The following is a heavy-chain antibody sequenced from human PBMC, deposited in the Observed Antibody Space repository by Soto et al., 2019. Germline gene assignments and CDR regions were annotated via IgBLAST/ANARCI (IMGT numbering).Heavy chain of an antibody. J-gene: IGHJ4*02. Sequence: QVQLQESGPELVKPSETLSLTCTVSGGSMSSYYWSWIRQPPGKGLEWIGNMYYSGSTNDNPSLKSRVTISVDTSKNQFSLKLSSVTAADTAVYYCARSESGFDSGDCWGQGILVTVSS. CDR1: GGSMSSYY. D-gene: IGHD5-12*01. CDR2: MYYSGST. V-gene: IGHV4-59*08. CDR3: ARSESGFDSGDC.